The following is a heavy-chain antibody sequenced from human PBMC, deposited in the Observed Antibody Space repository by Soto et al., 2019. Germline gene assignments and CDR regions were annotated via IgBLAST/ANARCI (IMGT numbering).Heavy chain of an antibody. CDR2: IYYSGST. V-gene: IGHV4-59*08. D-gene: IGHD3-10*01. CDR3: ARSLVTMVRGVSNWFDP. CDR1: GGSISSYY. J-gene: IGHJ5*02. Sequence: QVQLQESGPGLVKPSETLSLTCTVSGGSISSYYWSWIRQPPGKGLEWIGYIYYSGSTNYNPSLTSRVTISVDTSKNQFSLKLSSVTAADTAVYYCARSLVTMVRGVSNWFDPWGQGTLVTVSS.